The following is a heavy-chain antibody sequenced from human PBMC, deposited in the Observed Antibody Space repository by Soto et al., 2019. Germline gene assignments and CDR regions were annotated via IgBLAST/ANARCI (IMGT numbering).Heavy chain of an antibody. CDR2: IIPIFGTA. CDR1: GGTFSSYA. CDR3: ARDGGVYDYSPFDY. V-gene: IGHV1-69*12. D-gene: IGHD4-4*01. J-gene: IGHJ4*02. Sequence: QVQLVQSGAEVKKPGSSVKVSCKASGGTFSSYAISWVRQAPGQGLEWMGGIIPIFGTANYAQKFQGRVTITADESMSTAYMELSRLRSEDTAVYYCARDGGVYDYSPFDYWGQGTLVTVSS.